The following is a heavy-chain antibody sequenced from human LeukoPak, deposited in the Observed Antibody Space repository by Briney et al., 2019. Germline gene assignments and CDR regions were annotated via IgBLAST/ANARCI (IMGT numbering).Heavy chain of an antibody. V-gene: IGHV1-69*04. D-gene: IGHD5-12*01. J-gene: IGHJ5*02. Sequence: SVKVSCKASGGTFSSYAISWVRQAPGQGLEWMGRIIPILGIANYARKFQGRVTITADKSTSTAYMELSSLRSEDTAVYYCARGPRLYSGYDRSDPWGQGTLVTVSS. CDR1: GGTFSSYA. CDR2: IIPILGIA. CDR3: ARGPRLYSGYDRSDP.